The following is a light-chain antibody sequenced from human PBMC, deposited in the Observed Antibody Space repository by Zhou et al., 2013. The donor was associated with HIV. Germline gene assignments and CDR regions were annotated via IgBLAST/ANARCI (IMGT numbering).Light chain of an antibody. CDR3: QQYGSSPIT. V-gene: IGKV3D-20*01. CDR1: QSVSISH. CDR2: DAS. Sequence: EIVLTQSPATLSLSPGERATLSCGASQSVSISHLAWYQQKPGLAPRLLIYDASTRATGIPDRFSGSGSGTDFTLTISRLEPEDFAVYYCQQYGSSPITFGQGTRLEIK. J-gene: IGKJ5*01.